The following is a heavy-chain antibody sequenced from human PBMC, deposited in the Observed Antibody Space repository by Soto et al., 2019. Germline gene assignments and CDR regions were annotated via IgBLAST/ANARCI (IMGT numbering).Heavy chain of an antibody. CDR3: ARSYRPHYSNYVVYYYYGMDV. CDR2: TYPGDSDT. D-gene: IGHD4-4*01. Sequence: RGESLKISCKGSGYSFTSYWIGWVRQMPGKGLEWMGITYPGDSDTRYSPSFQGQVTISADKSISTAYLQWSSLKASDTAMYYCARSYRPHYSNYVVYYYYGMDVWGQGTTVTVSS. J-gene: IGHJ6*02. V-gene: IGHV5-51*01. CDR1: GYSFTSYW.